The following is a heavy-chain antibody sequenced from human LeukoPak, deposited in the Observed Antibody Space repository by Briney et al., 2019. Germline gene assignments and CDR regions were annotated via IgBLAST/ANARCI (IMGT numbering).Heavy chain of an antibody. J-gene: IGHJ1*01. D-gene: IGHD2-21*02. CDR2: ISGDGGST. V-gene: IGHV3-43*02. CDR3: AKDRRDYCGGDCYSIEYFQR. CDR1: GFTFDDYA. Sequence: PGGSLRLSCAASGFTFDDYAMHWVRQAPGKGLEWVSLISGDGGSTYYADSVKGRFTISRDNSKNSLYLQMNSLRTEDTALYYCAKDRRDYCGGDCYSIEYFQRWGQGTLVTVSS.